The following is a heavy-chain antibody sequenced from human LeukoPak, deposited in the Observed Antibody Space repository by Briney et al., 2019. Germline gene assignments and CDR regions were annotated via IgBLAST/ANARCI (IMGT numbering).Heavy chain of an antibody. J-gene: IGHJ4*02. Sequence: SETLSLTCTASGGSISSYYWSWIRQPPGKGLEWIGYIYYSGSTNYNPSLKSRVTISVDTSKNQFSLKLSSVTAADTAVYYCATVSSNGWFFDCWGQGTLVTVSS. D-gene: IGHD6-19*01. CDR2: IYYSGST. CDR1: GGSISSYY. V-gene: IGHV4-59*12. CDR3: ATVSSNGWFFDC.